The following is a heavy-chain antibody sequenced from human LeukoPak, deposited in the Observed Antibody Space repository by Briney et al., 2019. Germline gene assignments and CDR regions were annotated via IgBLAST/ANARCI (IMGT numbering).Heavy chain of an antibody. J-gene: IGHJ3*02. CDR3: GRAAYYYDSSGIRSAFYI. CDR1: GFTFSSYA. V-gene: IGHV3-30-3*01. D-gene: IGHD3-22*01. Sequence: PGRSLRLPRAASGFTFSSYAMHWVRPAPGKGLEWVAVISYDGSNKYYADSVKGRFTIYRDNSKNTLYLQMNSRRAEDTAVYYCGRAAYYYDSSGIRSAFYIWGQGTMVTVSS. CDR2: ISYDGSNK.